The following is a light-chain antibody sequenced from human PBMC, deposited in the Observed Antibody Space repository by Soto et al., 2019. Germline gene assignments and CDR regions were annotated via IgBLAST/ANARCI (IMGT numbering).Light chain of an antibody. CDR2: EVS. CDR1: ISDFGSYNP. Sequence: QCLLTQPPSVSGSRGQSLTISCTGTISDFGSYNPVSWYQRPPGTGPKLMIYEVSNRPSGVPDRFSGSKSGNTAPLTISGLQAEDEAEYYCRLYTSDSTYVFGTGTKVTVL. V-gene: IGLV2-18*01. J-gene: IGLJ1*01. CDR3: RLYTSDSTYV.